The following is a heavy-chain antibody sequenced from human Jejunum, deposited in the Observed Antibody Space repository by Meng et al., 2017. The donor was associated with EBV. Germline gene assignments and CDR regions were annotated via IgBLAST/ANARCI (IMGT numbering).Heavy chain of an antibody. V-gene: IGHV1-2*06. CDR3: AKDWPLLP. CDR1: GYTFTAYY. CDR2: INPNSCGA. J-gene: IGHJ5*02. Sequence: QVPLVQSGAEVTKPGASVKVSCNASGYTFTAYYMHWVRQAPGQGLEWMGQINPNSCGANYAQKFQGRVTMTRDTSISTAYMEMSRETSDDTAVYYCAKDWPLLPWGQGTLVTVAS.